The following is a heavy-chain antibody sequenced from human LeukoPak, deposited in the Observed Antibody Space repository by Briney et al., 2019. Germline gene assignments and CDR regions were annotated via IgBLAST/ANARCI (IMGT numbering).Heavy chain of an antibody. CDR1: GFIFGDYA. CDR2: ISSSSSYI. D-gene: IGHD3-3*01. Sequence: GGSLRLSCTTSGFIFGDYALTWVRQAPGKGLEWVSSISSSSSYIYYADSVKGRFTISRDNAKNSLYLQMNSLRAEDTAVYYCASGVVIIPYYYYGMDVWGQGTTVTVSS. CDR3: ASGVVIIPYYYYGMDV. J-gene: IGHJ6*02. V-gene: IGHV3-21*01.